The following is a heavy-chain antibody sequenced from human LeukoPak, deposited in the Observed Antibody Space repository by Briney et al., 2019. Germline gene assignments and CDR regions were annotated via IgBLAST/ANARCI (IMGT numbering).Heavy chain of an antibody. D-gene: IGHD1-26*01. V-gene: IGHV4-59*01. CDR1: GGSIRSYF. CDR3: ARELIVGATMAFDM. J-gene: IGHJ3*02. Sequence: SETLSLTCTVSGGSIRSYFWTWIRQPPGKGLEWIGYISNSGSTNHNPSLKSRVTILMDTSEKQFSLKLSSVTAADTAVYYCARELIVGATMAFDMWGQGTRVTVSS. CDR2: ISNSGST.